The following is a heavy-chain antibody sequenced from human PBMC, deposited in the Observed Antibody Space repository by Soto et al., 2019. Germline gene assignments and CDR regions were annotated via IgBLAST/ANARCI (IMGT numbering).Heavy chain of an antibody. Sequence: GASVKVSCKASGYTFTGYYMPWVRQAPGQGLEWMGWLNPNSGGTNYAQKFQGRVTMTKDTSISTAYMQLSRLRSDDTAVYYCARDPGYCSGGSCYSRYYGMDVWGQGTTVTLAS. CDR3: ARDPGYCSGGSCYSRYYGMDV. D-gene: IGHD2-15*01. CDR1: GYTFTGYY. V-gene: IGHV1-2*02. CDR2: LNPNSGGT. J-gene: IGHJ6*02.